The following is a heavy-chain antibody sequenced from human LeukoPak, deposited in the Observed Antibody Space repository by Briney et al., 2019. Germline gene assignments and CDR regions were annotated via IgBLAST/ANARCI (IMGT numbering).Heavy chain of an antibody. CDR2: INHSGST. V-gene: IGHV4-34*01. D-gene: IGHD1-1*01. Sequence: SETLSLTCAVYGGSFSGYYWSWIRQPPGKGLEWIGEINHSGSTNYNPSLKSRVTISVDTSKNQFSLKLSSVTAADTAVYYCARAELALDYWGQGTLVTVSP. CDR1: GGSFSGYY. CDR3: ARAELALDY. J-gene: IGHJ4*02.